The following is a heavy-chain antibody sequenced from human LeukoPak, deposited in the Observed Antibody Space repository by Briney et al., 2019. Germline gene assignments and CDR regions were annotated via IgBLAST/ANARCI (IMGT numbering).Heavy chain of an antibody. V-gene: IGHV1-2*06. J-gene: IGHJ6*03. CDR2: INPNSGGT. CDR1: GYTLTGYY. CDR3: ASLEAAGSNYYYYYYMDV. D-gene: IGHD2-15*01. Sequence: ASVKVSCKASGYTLTGYYMHWVRQAPGQGLEWMGRINPNSGGTNYAQKFQGRVTMTRDTSISTAYMELSRLRSDDTAVYYCASLEAAGSNYYYYYYMDVWGKGTTVTVSS.